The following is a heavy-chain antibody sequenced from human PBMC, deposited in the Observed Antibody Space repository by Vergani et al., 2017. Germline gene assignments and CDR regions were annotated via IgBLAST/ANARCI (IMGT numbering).Heavy chain of an antibody. CDR2: ISSSGSP. CDR3: ARPGRPRAIADGYHV. CDR1: GDSISRSHYY. Sequence: QLQLQESGPGLVKPSETLSLSCRVSGDSISRSHYYWGFIRQPPGKGLEWIGSISSSGSPYHNPTLKSRLAFSVETSKNLFSLRLKPVTATHTGMYYCARPGRPRAIADGYHVWGQGKMVNVSS. J-gene: IGHJ3*01. D-gene: IGHD6-13*01. V-gene: IGHV4-39*02.